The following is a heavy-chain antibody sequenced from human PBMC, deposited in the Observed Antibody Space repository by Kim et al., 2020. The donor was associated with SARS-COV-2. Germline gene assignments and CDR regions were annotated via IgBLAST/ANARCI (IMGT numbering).Heavy chain of an antibody. Sequence: GGSLRLSCAASGFTFSSYAMSWVRQAPGKGLEWVSAISGSGGSTYYADSVKGRFTISRDNSKNTLYLQMNSLRAEDTAVYYCAKVPKYCGGDCYGVESPSDYWGQGTLVTVSS. CDR3: AKVPKYCGGDCYGVESPSDY. J-gene: IGHJ4*02. D-gene: IGHD2-21*02. CDR2: ISGSGGST. CDR1: GFTFSSYA. V-gene: IGHV3-23*01.